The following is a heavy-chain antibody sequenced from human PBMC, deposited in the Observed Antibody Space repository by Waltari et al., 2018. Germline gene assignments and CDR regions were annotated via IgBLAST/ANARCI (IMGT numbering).Heavy chain of an antibody. V-gene: IGHV4-59*11. J-gene: IGHJ6*03. Sequence: QVQLQESGPGLVKPSETLSLTCTVSGGSISSHYWSWIRQPPGKGQEWIGYSYYSGSTNYNPSLKGRFTISVDTSKNQFSLKLSSVTAADTAVYYCARGPSYYYMDVWGKGTTVTVSS. CDR1: GGSISSHY. CDR2: SYYSGST. CDR3: ARGPSYYYMDV.